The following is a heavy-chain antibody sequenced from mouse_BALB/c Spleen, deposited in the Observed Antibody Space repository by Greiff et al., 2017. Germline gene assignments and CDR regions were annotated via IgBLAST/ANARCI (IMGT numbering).Heavy chain of an antibody. CDR3: ARYNYRYDVAY. CDR2: ISSGGGNT. D-gene: IGHD2-14*01. CDR1: GFTFSSYT. Sequence: EVNLVESGGGLVKPGGSLKLSCAASGFTFSSYTMSWVRQTPEKRLEWVATISSGGGNTYYPDSVKGRFTISRDNAKNNLYLQMSSLRSEDTALYYCARYNYRYDVAYWGQGTLVTVSA. V-gene: IGHV5-9*03. J-gene: IGHJ3*01.